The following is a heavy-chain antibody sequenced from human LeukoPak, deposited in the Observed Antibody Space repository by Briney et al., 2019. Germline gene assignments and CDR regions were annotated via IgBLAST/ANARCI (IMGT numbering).Heavy chain of an antibody. V-gene: IGHV4-34*01. J-gene: IGHJ4*02. CDR2: INHSGST. Sequence: SETLSLTCAVYGGSFSGYYWSWIRQPPGKGLEWIGEINHSGSTNYNSSLKSRVTISVDTSKNQFSLKLSSVTAADTAVYYCARVPYYDSWPQFDYWGQGTLVTVSS. CDR1: GGSFSGYY. D-gene: IGHD3-22*01. CDR3: ARVPYYDSWPQFDY.